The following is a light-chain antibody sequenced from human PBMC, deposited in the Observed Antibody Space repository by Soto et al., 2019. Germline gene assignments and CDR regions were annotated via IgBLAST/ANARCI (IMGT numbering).Light chain of an antibody. V-gene: IGKV1-5*01. CDR2: DAS. Sequence: DIQMTQSPSTLSASVGDRVTITCRASQSISGWLAWYQQKPGKAPKLLIYDASSLESGVPSGFSGSGSGTEFTLTISSLQHDGFDPYYCQQYNSYQWTLGQGTKVDIK. CDR1: QSISGW. CDR3: QQYNSYQWT. J-gene: IGKJ1*01.